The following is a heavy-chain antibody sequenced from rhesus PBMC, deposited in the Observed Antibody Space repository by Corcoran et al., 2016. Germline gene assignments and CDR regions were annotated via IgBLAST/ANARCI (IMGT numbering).Heavy chain of an antibody. CDR3: ANTRDQLVYVY. Sequence: QVHLPESAPEMGKPSETPSLPWAGPGGSINNTSSPLRPLSPGKGLEWIGCIFGGSGSTNYNPSLKSRVTISADTSKNQVSLNLISVTAADTAVYYCANTRDQLVYVYWGQGVLVTVSS. V-gene: IGHV4-160*01. CDR2: IFGGSGST. CDR1: GGSINNTS. D-gene: IGHD6-13*01. J-gene: IGHJ4*01.